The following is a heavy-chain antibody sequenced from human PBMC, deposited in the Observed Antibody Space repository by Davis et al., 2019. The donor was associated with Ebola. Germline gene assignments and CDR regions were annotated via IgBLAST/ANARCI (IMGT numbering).Heavy chain of an antibody. V-gene: IGHV4-4*02. CDR3: ARDKVAVAGSAYYYYGMDV. D-gene: IGHD6-19*01. J-gene: IGHJ6*02. CDR2: IYHSGST. CDR1: GGSISSSNW. Sequence: MPGGSLRLSCAVSGGSISSSNWWSWVRQPPGKGLEWIGEIYHSGSTNYNPFLKSRVTISVDKSKNQFSLKLSSVTAADTAVYYCARDKVAVAGSAYYYYGMDVWGQGTTVTVSS.